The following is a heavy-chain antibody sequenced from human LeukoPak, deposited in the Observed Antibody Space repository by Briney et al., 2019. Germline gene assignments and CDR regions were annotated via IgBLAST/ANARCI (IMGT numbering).Heavy chain of an antibody. D-gene: IGHD2-15*01. CDR3: ARVYCSGGSCYSGVEYNWFDP. CDR1: GGSISSGGYS. Sequence: SETLSLTCAVSGGSISSGGYSWSWIRQPPGKGLEWIGYIYHSGGTYYNPSLKSRVTISVDRSKNQFSLKLSSVTAADTAVYYCARVYCSGGSCYSGVEYNWFDPWGQGTLVTVSS. V-gene: IGHV4-30-2*01. J-gene: IGHJ5*02. CDR2: IYHSGGT.